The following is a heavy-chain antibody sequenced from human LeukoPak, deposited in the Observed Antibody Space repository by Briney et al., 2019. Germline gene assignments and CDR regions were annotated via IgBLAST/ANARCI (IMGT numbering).Heavy chain of an antibody. CDR1: GLAFSDYW. CDR3: AREGVFCVRNCISNSGARFDP. J-gene: IGHJ5*02. D-gene: IGHD2-2*01. Sequence: GGSLRLSCAASGLAFSDYWMSWVRQAPGKGLEWVANIRRDSSESYYVDSVKGRFTISRDNAKNTVYLQMSSLRAEDTAVYYCAREGVFCVRNCISNSGARFDPWGQGTLVTVSS. CDR2: IRRDSSES. V-gene: IGHV3-7*01.